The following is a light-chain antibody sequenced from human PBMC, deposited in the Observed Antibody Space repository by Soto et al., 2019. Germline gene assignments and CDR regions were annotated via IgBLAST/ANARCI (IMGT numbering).Light chain of an antibody. CDR2: AAS. Sequence: DIQMTQSPSSLSASVGDSVTITCRASQNINNYLSWYQHKPGKAPKLLIYAASKLQSGVPSSFSGSRSGTEFTLTFSRLYPEDFATYYCQQSYSMPQTFGQGTKLEIK. CDR3: QQSYSMPQT. V-gene: IGKV1-39*01. CDR1: QNINNY. J-gene: IGKJ2*01.